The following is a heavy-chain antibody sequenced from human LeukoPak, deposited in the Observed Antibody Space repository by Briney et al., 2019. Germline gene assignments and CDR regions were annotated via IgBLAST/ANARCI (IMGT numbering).Heavy chain of an antibody. D-gene: IGHD2-8*01. CDR3: AKSTSGVPRYFDY. Sequence: PGGSLRLSCAASGFTFDDYAMHWVRQAPGKGLEWVSGISWNSGSIGYADSVKGRFTISRDNAKNSLYLQMNSLRAEDTALYYCAKSTSGVPRYFDYWGQGTLVTVSS. CDR2: ISWNSGSI. CDR1: GFTFDDYA. J-gene: IGHJ4*02. V-gene: IGHV3-9*01.